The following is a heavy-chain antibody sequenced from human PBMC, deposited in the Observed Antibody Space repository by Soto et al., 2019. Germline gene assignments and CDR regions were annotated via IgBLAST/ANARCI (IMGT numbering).Heavy chain of an antibody. CDR2: ISGYNGNT. V-gene: IGHV1-18*01. D-gene: IGHD3-10*01. J-gene: IGHJ4*02. CDR3: VRSHYYGSGAYTLDDI. CDR1: GYTFTSYD. Sequence: ASVKVSCKASGYTFTSYDISWVRQAPGQGLEWMGWISGYNGNTDYAQKFQGRVTMTKDTTTNTIYMELTSLRSEDTAVYYCVRSHYYGSGAYTLDDIWGQGTQVTVSS.